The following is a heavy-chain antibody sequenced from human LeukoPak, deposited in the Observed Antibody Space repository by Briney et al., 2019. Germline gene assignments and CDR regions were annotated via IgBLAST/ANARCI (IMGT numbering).Heavy chain of an antibody. CDR3: ARDSRLLYEKGHRYYFQHYDMDV. CDR2: INHSGST. V-gene: IGHV4-34*01. CDR1: GGSFSGYY. J-gene: IGHJ6*02. Sequence: KTSGTLSLTCAVYGGSFSGYYWSWIRQPPGKGLEWIGEINHSGSTNYNPSLKSRVTILVDTSKNQFSLKLSSVTAADTAVYYCARDSRLLYEKGHRYYFQHYDMDVWGQGTTVTVSS. D-gene: IGHD2-2*02.